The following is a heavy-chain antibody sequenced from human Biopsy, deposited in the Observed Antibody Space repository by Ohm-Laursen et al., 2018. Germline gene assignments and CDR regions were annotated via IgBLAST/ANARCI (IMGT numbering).Heavy chain of an antibody. V-gene: IGHV1-69*04. J-gene: IGHJ5*02. D-gene: IGHD3-10*01. CDR2: IIPMLDVA. CDR1: GGSFSTYA. Sequence: ASVKVSCKASGGSFSTYAVSWVRQAPGQGLEWMGKIIPMLDVANYAQKFQGRVTLTMNTSISTAYMELSGLRSEDTAVYFCARGYSRRVSIFEASIYWFDTWGQGTLVTVSS. CDR3: ARGYSRRVSIFEASIYWFDT.